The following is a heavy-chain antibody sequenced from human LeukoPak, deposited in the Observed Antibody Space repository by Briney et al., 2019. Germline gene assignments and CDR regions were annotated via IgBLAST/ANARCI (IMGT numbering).Heavy chain of an antibody. CDR2: IYYSGST. J-gene: IGHJ4*02. CDR3: ARVGIVVVPAAKPPYYFDY. V-gene: IGHV4-39*07. CDR1: GGSISSSSYY. Sequence: ETLSLTCTVSGGSISSSSYYWGWIRQPPGKGLEWIGSIYYSGSTYYNPSLKSRVTISVDTSKNQFSLKLSSVTAADTAVYYCARVGIVVVPAAKPPYYFDYWGQGTLVTVSS. D-gene: IGHD2-2*02.